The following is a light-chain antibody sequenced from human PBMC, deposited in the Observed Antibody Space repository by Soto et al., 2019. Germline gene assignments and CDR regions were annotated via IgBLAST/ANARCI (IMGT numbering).Light chain of an antibody. V-gene: IGKV3-20*01. J-gene: IGKJ2*01. CDR2: GAS. CDR3: QQYGSSYT. Sequence: EIVLTQSPGTLSLSPGERATLSCSASQSVSSSYLAWYQQKPGQAPRLLIYGASSRATGIRDRFSGSGSGTDLTLTISRLEPEDFAVYYCQQYGSSYTFGQGTKLEIK. CDR1: QSVSSSY.